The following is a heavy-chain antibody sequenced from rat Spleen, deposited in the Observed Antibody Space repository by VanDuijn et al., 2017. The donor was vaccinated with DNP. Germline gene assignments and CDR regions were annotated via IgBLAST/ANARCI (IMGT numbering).Heavy chain of an antibody. Sequence: QVQLKESGPGLVQPSQTLSLTCTVSGFPLTSYHVHWVRQPPGKGLGWMGVIWSNGVTDYNSAIKSRLGISRDTSKSQVFLKMNSLQTEDTAMYFCARKDYPGMEDWGQGVMVTVSS. CDR1: GFPLTSYH. CDR3: ARKDYPGMED. V-gene: IGHV2-47*01. D-gene: IGHD1-4*01. CDR2: IWSNGVT. J-gene: IGHJ2*01.